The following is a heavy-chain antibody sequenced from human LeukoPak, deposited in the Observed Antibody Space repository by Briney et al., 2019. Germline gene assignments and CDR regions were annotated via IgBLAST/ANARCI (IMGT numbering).Heavy chain of an antibody. Sequence: SETLSHTCTVSGGSISSYYWSWIRQPPGKGLEWIGYIYYSGSTNYNPSLKSRVTISVDTSKNQFSLKLSSVTAADTAVYYCASRYYYDSSGYFDYWGQGTLVTVSS. D-gene: IGHD3-22*01. CDR3: ASRYYYDSSGYFDY. CDR1: GGSISSYY. V-gene: IGHV4-59*01. J-gene: IGHJ4*02. CDR2: IYYSGST.